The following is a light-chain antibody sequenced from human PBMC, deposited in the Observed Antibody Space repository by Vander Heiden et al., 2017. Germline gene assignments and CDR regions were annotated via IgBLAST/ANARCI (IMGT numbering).Light chain of an antibody. CDR3: GTWDSSLSAYV. V-gene: IGLV1-51*02. Sequence: QPVLTQPPSVSAAPGHKVTISCSGSSSYIGNNYVSWYQQLPGTAPKLLIYENNKRPSGIPDRFSVSKSGTSATLGITGLQTGDEADYYCGTWDSSLSAYVFGTGTKVTVL. J-gene: IGLJ1*01. CDR1: SSYIGNNY. CDR2: ENN.